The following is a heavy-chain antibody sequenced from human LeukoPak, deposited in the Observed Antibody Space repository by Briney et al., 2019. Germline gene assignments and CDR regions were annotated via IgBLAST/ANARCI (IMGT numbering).Heavy chain of an antibody. Sequence: ASVKVSCKASGYTFTGYYMHWVRQAPGQGLEWMGWINPNSGGTNYAQKFQGRVTMTRDTSISTAYMELSRLRSDDTAVYYCARVISPQLLYPPYTWFAPWGQGTLVTVSS. CDR2: INPNSGGT. J-gene: IGHJ5*02. CDR1: GYTFTGYY. D-gene: IGHD2-2*02. V-gene: IGHV1-2*02. CDR3: ARVISPQLLYPPYTWFAP.